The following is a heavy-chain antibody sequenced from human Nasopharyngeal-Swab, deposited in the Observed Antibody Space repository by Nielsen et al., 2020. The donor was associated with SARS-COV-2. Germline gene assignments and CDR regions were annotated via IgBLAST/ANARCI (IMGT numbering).Heavy chain of an antibody. CDR2: ISYDGDNK. CDR1: GFTFSSHA. D-gene: IGHD3-3*01. V-gene: IGHV3-30*07. Sequence: GESLKISCAASGFTFSSHAMHWVRQAPGKGLEWVALISYDGDNKYYTDSVKGRFSISRENSKNTLYLQMNSLRAEDTAVYYCARQDFWSGYYSDYWGQGTLVTVSS. J-gene: IGHJ4*02. CDR3: ARQDFWSGYYSDY.